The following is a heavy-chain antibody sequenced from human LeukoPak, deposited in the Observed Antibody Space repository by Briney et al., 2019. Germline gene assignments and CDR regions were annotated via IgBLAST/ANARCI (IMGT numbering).Heavy chain of an antibody. Sequence: GRSLRLSCAASGFTFSSYAMHWVRQAPGKGLEWVAVISYDGSNKYYADSVKGRFTISRDNSKNTLYLQMNSLRTEDTAVYYCAREGKRDDYNFFDYWGQGTLVTVSS. V-gene: IGHV3-30-3*01. J-gene: IGHJ4*02. D-gene: IGHD5-24*01. CDR2: ISYDGSNK. CDR1: GFTFSSYA. CDR3: AREGKRDDYNFFDY.